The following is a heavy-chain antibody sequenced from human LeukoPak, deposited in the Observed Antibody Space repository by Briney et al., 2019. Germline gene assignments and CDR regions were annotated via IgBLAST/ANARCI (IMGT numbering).Heavy chain of an antibody. V-gene: IGHV3-66*01. Sequence: PGGPLRLSCAASGFTVSSNYMSWVRQAPGKGLEWVSVIYSGGSTYYADSVKGRFTISRDNSKNTLYLQMNSLRAEDTAVYYCARDRSKGYFDYWGQGTLVTVSS. CDR1: GFTVSSNY. CDR3: ARDRSKGYFDY. J-gene: IGHJ4*02. CDR2: IYSGGST.